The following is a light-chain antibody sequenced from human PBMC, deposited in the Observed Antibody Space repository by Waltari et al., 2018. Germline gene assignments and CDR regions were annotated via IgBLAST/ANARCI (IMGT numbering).Light chain of an antibody. CDR1: QSVLYAFNNQNS. CDR2: CAS. V-gene: IGKV4-1*01. J-gene: IGKJ4*01. CDR3: QQYFTFPLT. Sequence: DIVMTQSPDSLAVSLGERATINCKSSQSVLYAFNNQNSLAGYQQKPGQPPQLLIYCASTRESGVPDRFSGSGSGADFTLTISSLQAEDVAVYYCQQYFTFPLTFGGGTKVEIK.